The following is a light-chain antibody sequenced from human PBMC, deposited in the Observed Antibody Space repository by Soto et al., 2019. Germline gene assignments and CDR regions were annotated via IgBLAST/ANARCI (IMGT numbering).Light chain of an antibody. Sequence: EIVLTQSPGTLSLSPGERATLSCMASQSVSISYLAWCQQKPGQAPRLLIYGASSRATGLPDRFSGSGSGTDFTLTLSRLEPEDFAVYYCQQYTGYTFGQGTKLEIK. V-gene: IGKV3-20*01. CDR2: GAS. CDR1: QSVSISY. J-gene: IGKJ2*01. CDR3: QQYTGYT.